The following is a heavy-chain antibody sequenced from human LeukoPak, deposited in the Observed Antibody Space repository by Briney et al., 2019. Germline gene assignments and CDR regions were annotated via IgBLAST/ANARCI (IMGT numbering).Heavy chain of an antibody. CDR1: GGTFSSYA. CDR3: ARDRPDYYDGSGYYSYFDY. Sequence: SVKVSCKASGGTFSSYAISWVRQAPGQGLEWMGRIIPILGIANYAQKFQGRVTITADKSTSTAYMELSSLRSEDTAVYYCARDRPDYYDGSGYYSYFDYWGQGTLVTVSS. V-gene: IGHV1-69*04. D-gene: IGHD3-22*01. CDR2: IIPILGIA. J-gene: IGHJ4*02.